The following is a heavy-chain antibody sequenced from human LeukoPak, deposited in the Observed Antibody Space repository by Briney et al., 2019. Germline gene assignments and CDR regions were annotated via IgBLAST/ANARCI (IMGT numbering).Heavy chain of an antibody. D-gene: IGHD3-22*01. Sequence: ASVKVSCKASGYTFTSYAMHWVRQAPGQRLEWMRWINAGNGNTKYSQKFQGRVTITRDTSASTAYVELSSLRSEDTAVYYCASGRSGSRYYGMDVWGQGTTVTVSS. CDR2: INAGNGNT. CDR1: GYTFTSYA. V-gene: IGHV1-3*01. J-gene: IGHJ6*02. CDR3: ASGRSGSRYYGMDV.